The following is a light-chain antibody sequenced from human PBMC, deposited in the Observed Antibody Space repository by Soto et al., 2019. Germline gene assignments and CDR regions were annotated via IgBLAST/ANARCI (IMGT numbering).Light chain of an antibody. J-gene: IGLJ2*01. CDR2: EVN. CDR3: SSYAGSNSSV. V-gene: IGLV2-8*01. CDR1: SSDVGGYNY. Sequence: QSVLTQPPSASGSPGQSVTISCTGSSSDVGGYNYVSWYQHHPGKAPKLMIYEVNKRPSGVPDRFSGSKSGNTASLTVSGLQAEDEADYYCSSYAGSNSSVFGGGTKVTVL.